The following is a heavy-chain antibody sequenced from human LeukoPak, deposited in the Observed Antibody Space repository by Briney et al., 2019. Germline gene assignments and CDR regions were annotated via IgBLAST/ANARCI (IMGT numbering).Heavy chain of an antibody. D-gene: IGHD3-3*01. CDR2: INHSGST. V-gene: IGHV4-34*01. Sequence: SETLSLTCAVYGGSFSGFYWSWIRQPPGKGLEWIGEINHSGSTNYNPSLTSRVTISVDTSKNQFSLKLSSVTAADTAVYYCARTKGVVNRALDYWGQGTLVTVSS. CDR1: GGSFSGFY. J-gene: IGHJ4*02. CDR3: ARTKGVVNRALDY.